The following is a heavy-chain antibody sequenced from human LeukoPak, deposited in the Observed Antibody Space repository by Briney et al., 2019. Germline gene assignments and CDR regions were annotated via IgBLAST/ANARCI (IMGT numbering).Heavy chain of an antibody. CDR1: GFTFSSSA. V-gene: IGHV3-23*01. J-gene: IGHJ4*02. CDR2: ISNNGGYT. CDR3: AKQLGYCSDGSCYFPY. D-gene: IGHD2-15*01. Sequence: GGSLSLSCAASGFTFSSSAMSWVRQAPGKGLEWVSAISNNGGYTYYADSVQGRFTISRDNSKSTLCLQMNSLRAEDTAVYYCAKQLGYCSDGSCYFPYWGQGALVTVSS.